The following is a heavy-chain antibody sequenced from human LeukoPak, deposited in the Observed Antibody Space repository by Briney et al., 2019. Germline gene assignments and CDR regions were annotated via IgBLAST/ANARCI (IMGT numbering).Heavy chain of an antibody. Sequence: GGSLRLSCAASGFTFSSYAMHWVRQAPGKGLEWVAVKSYDGSNKYYADSVKGRFTISRDNSKNTLYLQMNSLRAEDTAVYYCARDSGSYFFDYWGQGTLVTVSS. D-gene: IGHD1-26*01. CDR1: GFTFSSYA. J-gene: IGHJ4*02. V-gene: IGHV3-30*04. CDR2: KSYDGSNK. CDR3: ARDSGSYFFDY.